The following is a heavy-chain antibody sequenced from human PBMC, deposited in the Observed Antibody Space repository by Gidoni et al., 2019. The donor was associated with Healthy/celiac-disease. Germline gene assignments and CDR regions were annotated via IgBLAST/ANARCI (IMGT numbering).Heavy chain of an antibody. V-gene: IGHV3-15*01. J-gene: IGHJ6*02. CDR2: IKSKTDGGTT. Sequence: EVQLVESGGGLVKPGGSLRLSCAASGFTFSNAWMSWVRQAPGKGLEWVGRIKSKTDGGTTDYAAPVKGRFTISRDDSKNTLYLQMNSLKTEDTAVYYCTTKTARYSYGMDVWGQGTTVTVSS. D-gene: IGHD2-21*02. CDR1: GFTFSNAW. CDR3: TTKTARYSYGMDV.